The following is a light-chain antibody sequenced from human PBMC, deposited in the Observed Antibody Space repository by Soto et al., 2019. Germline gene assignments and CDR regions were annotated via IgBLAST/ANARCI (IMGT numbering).Light chain of an antibody. J-gene: IGLJ2*01. CDR3: GTWDSSLSAVV. CDR1: SSNIGNND. Sequence: QSVLTQPPSVSAAPGQKVTISCSGSSSNIGNNDVSWYQHLPGTAPKLLIYDNNKRPSGISDRFSGSKSGTSATLGITGLQTGDEADYYCGTWDSSLSAVVFGGGTKLTVL. CDR2: DNN. V-gene: IGLV1-51*01.